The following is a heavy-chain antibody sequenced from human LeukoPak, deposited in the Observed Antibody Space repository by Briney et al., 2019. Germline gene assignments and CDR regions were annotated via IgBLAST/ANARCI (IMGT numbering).Heavy chain of an antibody. CDR2: VSTSGST. V-gene: IGHV4-61*02. CDR3: ARELPLVGADYFDC. Sequence: PSETLSLTCAVPGGSITSGSNYWTWIRQRPGKGLEWVGRVSTSGSTTYNPYLKGLVTLSEDTSKNQFSLNLRSVTAADTAVYYCARELPLVGADYFDCWGQGTLVTVPS. CDR1: GGSITSGSNY. D-gene: IGHD1-26*01. J-gene: IGHJ4*02.